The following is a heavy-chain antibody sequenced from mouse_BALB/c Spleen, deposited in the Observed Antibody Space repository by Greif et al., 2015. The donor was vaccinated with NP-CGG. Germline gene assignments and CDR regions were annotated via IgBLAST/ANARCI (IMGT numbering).Heavy chain of an antibody. D-gene: IGHD3-2*02. CDR2: IDPANGNT. V-gene: IGHV14-3*02. CDR1: GFNIKDTY. Sequence: VQLQQSGAELVKPGASVKLSCTASGFNIKDTYMHWVKQRPEQGLEWIGRIDPANGNTKYDPKFQGKATITADTSSNTAYLQLSSLTSEDTAVYYCARSGVQPWYFDVWGAGTTVTVSS. J-gene: IGHJ1*01. CDR3: ARSGVQPWYFDV.